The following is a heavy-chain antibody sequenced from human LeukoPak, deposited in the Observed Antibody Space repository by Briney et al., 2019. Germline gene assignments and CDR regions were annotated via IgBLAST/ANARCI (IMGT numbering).Heavy chain of an antibody. V-gene: IGHV3-23*01. J-gene: IGHJ4*02. CDR3: AKPTRYNWNDGFDS. CDR1: GFTFSSYS. Sequence: VGSLRLSCAASGFTFSSYSMSWVRQAPGMGLERVSYICGSGDKTLHADSVRGRFTISRDNSKNTLYLEMSSLRAEDTAIYYCAKPTRYNWNDGFDSWGQGTLVTVSS. CDR2: ICGSGDKT. D-gene: IGHD1-20*01.